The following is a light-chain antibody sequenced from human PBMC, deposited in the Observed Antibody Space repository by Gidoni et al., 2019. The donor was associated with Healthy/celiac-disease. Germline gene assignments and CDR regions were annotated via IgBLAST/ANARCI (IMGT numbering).Light chain of an antibody. J-gene: IGKJ1*01. Sequence: DIVMTQSPDSLAVSLGERATINCKSSQSVLYSSNNKNYLAWYQQKPGQPPKLLIYWASTRESGVPDRFSGSGSGTDFTRTISSLQAEDVAVYYCQQYYSTCWTFGQGTKVEIK. CDR3: QQYYSTCWT. CDR1: QSVLYSSNNKNY. V-gene: IGKV4-1*01. CDR2: WAS.